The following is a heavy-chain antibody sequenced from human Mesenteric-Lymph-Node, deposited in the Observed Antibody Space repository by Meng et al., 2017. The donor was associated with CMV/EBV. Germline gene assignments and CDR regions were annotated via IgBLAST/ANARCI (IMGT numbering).Heavy chain of an antibody. CDR1: GFTFSNYA. Sequence: GGSLRLSCAASGFTFSNYAHWVRQAPGKGLEWVAVSLFDGGNEYYLDSVKGRFTISRDISKNTLYLQMNRLRREDTAVYYCAKWGTRYCSSTSCYMYNWFDPWGQGTLVTVSS. J-gene: IGHJ5*02. V-gene: IGHV3-30-3*02. CDR3: AKWGTRYCSSTSCYMYNWFDP. D-gene: IGHD2-2*01. CDR2: SLFDGGNE.